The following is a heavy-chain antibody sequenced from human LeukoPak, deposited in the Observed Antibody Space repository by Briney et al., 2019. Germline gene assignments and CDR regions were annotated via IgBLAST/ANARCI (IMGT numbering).Heavy chain of an antibody. CDR2: MDCSGST. CDR3: ARHGSSYYFDS. V-gene: IGHV4-39*01. J-gene: IGHJ4*02. D-gene: IGHD6-6*01. CDR1: GGSISSSTYY. Sequence: PSETLSLTCTVSGGSISSSTYYWGWIRQPPGKGLEWIGSMDCSGSTYDNPSLRSRVTISIDTSKNQVSLKLSSVTAADTAVYYCARHGSSYYFDSWGQGTLVTVSS.